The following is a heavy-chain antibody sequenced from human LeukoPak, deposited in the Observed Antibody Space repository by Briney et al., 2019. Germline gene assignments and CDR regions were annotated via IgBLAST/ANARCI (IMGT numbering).Heavy chain of an antibody. J-gene: IGHJ3*02. CDR1: GGSISSGDYY. V-gene: IGHV4-30-4*02. CDR2: IYYSGST. CDR3: ARVYNWNDFLMYAFDI. Sequence: PSETLSLTCTVSGGSISSGDYYWSWIRQPLGKGLEWIGYIYYSGSTYYNPSLKSRVTISVDTSKNQFSLKLSSVTAADTAVYYCARVYNWNDFLMYAFDIWGQGTMVTVSS. D-gene: IGHD1-1*01.